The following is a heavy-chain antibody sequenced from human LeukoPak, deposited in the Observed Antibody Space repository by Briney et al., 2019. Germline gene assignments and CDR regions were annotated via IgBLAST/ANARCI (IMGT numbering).Heavy chain of an antibody. J-gene: IGHJ4*02. V-gene: IGHV1-2*02. CDR2: INPNSGGT. CDR3: AGVYCSGGSCYSALDY. CDR1: GYTFTGYY. D-gene: IGHD2-15*01. Sequence: ASVKVSCKASGYTFTGYYMHWVRQAPGQGLEWMGWINPNSGGTNYAQKFQGRVTMTRDTSISTAYMELSRLRSDDTAVYYCAGVYCSGGSCYSALDYWGQGTLVTASS.